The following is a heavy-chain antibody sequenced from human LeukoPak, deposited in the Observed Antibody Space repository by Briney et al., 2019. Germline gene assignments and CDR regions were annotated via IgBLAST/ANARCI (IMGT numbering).Heavy chain of an antibody. CDR3: ARDSITIFGVVIDY. D-gene: IGHD3-3*01. V-gene: IGHV1-2*06. J-gene: IGHJ4*02. CDR1: GYTSTGYY. CDR2: INPNSGGT. Sequence: ASVKVSCKASGYTSTGYYMHWVRQAPGQGLEWMGRINPNSGGTNYAQKFQGGVTMTRDTSISTAYMELSRLRSDDTAVYYCARDSITIFGVVIDYWGQGTLVTVSS.